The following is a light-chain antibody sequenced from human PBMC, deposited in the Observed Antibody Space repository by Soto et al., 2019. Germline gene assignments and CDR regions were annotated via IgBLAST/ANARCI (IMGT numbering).Light chain of an antibody. CDR2: GAS. CDR3: QQYGSLRT. V-gene: IGKV3-20*01. Sequence: EIVLTQSPGTLSLSPGERATLSCRASQSVSSSYLAWYQQKPGQAPRLLIYGASSRATGIPDRFSGSGSGTDFTLTISRLEPEVFAVYYCQQYGSLRTFGQGTKVEIK. J-gene: IGKJ1*01. CDR1: QSVSSSY.